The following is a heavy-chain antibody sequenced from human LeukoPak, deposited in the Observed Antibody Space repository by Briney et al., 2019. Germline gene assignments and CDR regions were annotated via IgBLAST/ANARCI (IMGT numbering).Heavy chain of an antibody. Sequence: GGSLRLSCAASGFTVSSYGMHWVRQAPGKGLEWVAFIRYDGSNKYYADSVKGRFTISRDNSKNTLYLQMNSLRAEDTAVYYCAKDRASDIVVAIDYWGQGTLVTVSS. CDR2: IRYDGSNK. J-gene: IGHJ4*02. D-gene: IGHD2-2*01. CDR1: GFTVSSYG. CDR3: AKDRASDIVVAIDY. V-gene: IGHV3-30*02.